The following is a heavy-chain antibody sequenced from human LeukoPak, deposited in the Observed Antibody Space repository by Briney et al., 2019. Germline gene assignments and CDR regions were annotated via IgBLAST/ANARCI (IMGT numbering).Heavy chain of an antibody. CDR3: AKDPQQGYYGSGSYYQDS. CDR1: GFTFSSYA. Sequence: PGGSLRLSCTASGFTFSSYAMNWVRQAPGKGLEWVSAISGSGGSTYYADSVKGRFTISRDNSKNTLYLQMNSLRAEDSAVYYCAKDPQQGYYGSGSYYQDSWGQGTLVTVSS. CDR2: ISGSGGST. V-gene: IGHV3-23*01. J-gene: IGHJ4*02. D-gene: IGHD3-10*01.